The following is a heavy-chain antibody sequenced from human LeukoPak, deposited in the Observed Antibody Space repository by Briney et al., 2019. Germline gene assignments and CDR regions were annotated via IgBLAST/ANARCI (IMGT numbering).Heavy chain of an antibody. Sequence: GASVKVSCKASGGTFSSYAISWVRQAPGQGLEWMGRIIPILGIANYAQKFQGRVTITADKSTSTAYMELSSLRSEDTAVYYCARGSGYSRPDFDYWGQGTLVTVSS. CDR3: ARGSGYSRPDFDY. CDR2: IIPILGIA. J-gene: IGHJ4*02. CDR1: GGTFSSYA. V-gene: IGHV1-69*04. D-gene: IGHD5-18*01.